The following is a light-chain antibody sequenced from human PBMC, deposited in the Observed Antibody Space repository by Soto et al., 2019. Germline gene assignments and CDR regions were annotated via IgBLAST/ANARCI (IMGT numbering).Light chain of an antibody. V-gene: IGLV2-11*01. J-gene: IGLJ1*01. CDR3: HSYAATNTFV. Sequence: QSALTQPRSVSGSPGQSVTISCTGTSSDIGGYHYVSWYQQHPGKAPQLMIYDVTKRPSGVPDRFSGSKSGNTASLTISGLQADDEADYYCHSYAATNTFVFGPGTKLTVL. CDR2: DVT. CDR1: SSDIGGYHY.